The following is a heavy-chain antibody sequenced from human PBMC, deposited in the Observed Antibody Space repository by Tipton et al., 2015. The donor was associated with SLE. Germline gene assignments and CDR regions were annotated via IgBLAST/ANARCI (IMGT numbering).Heavy chain of an antibody. V-gene: IGHV3-15*01. CDR2: IKSKTDGGTT. Sequence: VQLVQSGGGLVKPGGSLRLSCAASELTFTNVWMTWVRQAPGKGLEWVGRIKSKTDGGTTDYAAPVKGRFTISRDDSKRTLYLQMNSLKNEDTAIYYCTTAGFGSRWYTPSDYWGQGTLVTVSS. D-gene: IGHD6-13*01. J-gene: IGHJ4*02. CDR1: ELTFTNVW. CDR3: TTAGFGSRWYTPSDY.